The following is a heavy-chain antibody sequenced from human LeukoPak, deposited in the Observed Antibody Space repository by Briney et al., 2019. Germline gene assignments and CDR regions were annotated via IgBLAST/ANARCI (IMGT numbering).Heavy chain of an antibody. CDR3: ARSLGRGYSGYDAILDY. Sequence: PSETQSLTCTVSGGSISTYYWSWIRQPPGKGLEWIGYIHNSGNTNYNPSLKSRVTISVDTSKNHFSLKLSSVTAADTAVYYCARSLGRGYSGYDAILDYWGQGTLVTVSS. CDR1: GGSISTYY. CDR2: IHNSGNT. V-gene: IGHV4-59*01. J-gene: IGHJ4*02. D-gene: IGHD5-12*01.